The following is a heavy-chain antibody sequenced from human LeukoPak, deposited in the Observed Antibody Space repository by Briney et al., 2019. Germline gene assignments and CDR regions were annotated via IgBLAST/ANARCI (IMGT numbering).Heavy chain of an antibody. Sequence: SETLPLTCAVYGGSFSGYYWSWIRQPPGKGLEWIGEINHSGSTNYNPSLKSRVTISVDTSKNQFSLKLSSVTAADTAVYYCARWDGKPYCSSTSCYLDYWGQGTLVTVSS. CDR2: INHSGST. V-gene: IGHV4-34*01. CDR3: ARWDGKPYCSSTSCYLDY. D-gene: IGHD2-2*01. J-gene: IGHJ4*02. CDR1: GGSFSGYY.